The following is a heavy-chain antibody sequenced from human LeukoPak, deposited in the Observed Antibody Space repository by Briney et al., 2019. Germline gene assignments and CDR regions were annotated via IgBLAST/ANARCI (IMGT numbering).Heavy chain of an antibody. V-gene: IGHV4-34*01. CDR2: INHSGST. Sequence: SSETLSLTCAVYGGSFSGYYWSWIRQPPGKGLEWIGEINHSGSTNYNPSLKSRVTISVDTSKNQFSLKLSSVTAADTAVYYCAREEAAGEIDYWGQGTLVTVSS. D-gene: IGHD6-13*01. J-gene: IGHJ4*02. CDR3: AREEAAGEIDY. CDR1: GGSFSGYY.